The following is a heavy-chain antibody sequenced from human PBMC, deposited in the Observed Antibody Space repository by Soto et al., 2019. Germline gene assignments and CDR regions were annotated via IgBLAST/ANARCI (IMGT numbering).Heavy chain of an antibody. J-gene: IGHJ4*02. CDR3: AGSEYSSGWELDY. Sequence: SETLSLTCTVSGGSISSYYWSWIRQPPGKGLEWIGYIYYSGSTNYNPSLKSRVTISVDTSKNQFSLKLSSVTAADTAVYYCAGSEYSSGWELDYWGQGTLVTVSS. CDR1: GGSISSYY. V-gene: IGHV4-59*01. D-gene: IGHD6-19*01. CDR2: IYYSGST.